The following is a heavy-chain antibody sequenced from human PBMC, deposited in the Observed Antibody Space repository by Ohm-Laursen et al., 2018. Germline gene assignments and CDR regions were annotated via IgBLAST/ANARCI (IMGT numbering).Heavy chain of an antibody. D-gene: IGHD3-22*01. V-gene: IGHV1-69*06. CDR1: GGTFSSYA. CDR3: ARGWGKYYYDSSGYYNGMDV. Sequence: SSVKVSCKASGGTFSSYAISWVRQAPGQGLEWMGGIIPIFGTANYAQKFQGRVTITADKSTSTAYMELSSLRSEDTAVYYCARGWGKYYYDSSGYYNGMDVWGQGTTVTVS. CDR2: IIPIFGTA. J-gene: IGHJ6*02.